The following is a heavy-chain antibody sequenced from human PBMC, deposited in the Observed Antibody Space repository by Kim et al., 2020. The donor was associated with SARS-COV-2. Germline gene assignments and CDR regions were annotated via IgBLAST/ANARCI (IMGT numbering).Heavy chain of an antibody. D-gene: IGHD3-9*01. CDR2: IYYSGST. CDR1: GGSISSYY. CDR3: ARTRSYYDILTGYYSVYYG. J-gene: IGHJ6*01. Sequence: SETLSLTFTVSGGSISSYYWSWIRQPPGKGLEWIGYIYYSGSTNYNPSLKSRVTISVDTSKNQFSLKLSSVPAADTALYYCARTRSYYDILTGYYSVYYG. V-gene: IGHV4-59*01.